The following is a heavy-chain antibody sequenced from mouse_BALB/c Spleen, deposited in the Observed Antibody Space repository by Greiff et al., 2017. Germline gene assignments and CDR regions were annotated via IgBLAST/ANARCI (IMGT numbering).Heavy chain of an antibody. D-gene: IGHD2-10*02. CDR3: ARNSYEGIYFDY. CDR1: GFSLSRYS. Sequence: VHLVESGPGLVAPSQSLSITCTVSGFSLSRYSVHWVRQPPGKGLEWLGMIWGGGSTDYNSALKSRLSISKDNSKSQVFLKMNSLQTDDTTMYYCARNSYEGIYFDYWGQGTTLTVSS. V-gene: IGHV2-6-4*01. CDR2: IWGGGST. J-gene: IGHJ2*01.